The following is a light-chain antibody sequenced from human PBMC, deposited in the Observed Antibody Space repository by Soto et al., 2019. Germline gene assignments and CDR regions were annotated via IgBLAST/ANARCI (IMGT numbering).Light chain of an antibody. V-gene: IGKV3-11*01. CDR3: QQRSNGPSLT. CDR2: DAS. J-gene: IGKJ4*01. CDR1: QSVSTY. Sequence: EIVSYQCPSTLSLSPGERATLSCRASQSVSTYLAWYQQKPGQAPRLLIYDASNRATGIPARFSGSGSGTDFTLTISSLAPEDFAVYYCQQRSNGPSLTFGGGTMA.